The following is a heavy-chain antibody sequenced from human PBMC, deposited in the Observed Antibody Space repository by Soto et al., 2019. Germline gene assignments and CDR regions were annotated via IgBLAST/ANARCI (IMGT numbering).Heavy chain of an antibody. CDR1: GFTFSNCW. CDR2: INENGSEK. D-gene: IGHD4-17*01. J-gene: IGHJ6*03. CDR3: GRGGRGDMNYYYWDV. Sequence: EVELVESGGGLVQPGGSLRLSCAASGFTFSNCWMSWVRQAPGTGLEWVANINENGSEKYYVDSVKGRFTISRDNAKNSLYLQTTSLRVEDRAIYYCGRGGRGDMNYYYWDVWGKGTPVTVSS. V-gene: IGHV3-7*01.